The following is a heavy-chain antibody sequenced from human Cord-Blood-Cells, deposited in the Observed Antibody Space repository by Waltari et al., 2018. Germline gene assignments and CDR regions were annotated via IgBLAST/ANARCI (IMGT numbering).Heavy chain of an antibody. J-gene: IGHJ3*02. D-gene: IGHD7-27*01. CDR3: ARGLGIYAFDI. Sequence: QVQLQQWGAGLLKPSETLSLTCAVYGGSFSGYYWSGIRQPPGKGLEWIGEINHSGSTNDNPALKSRVTISVDTAKNQFSLKLSSVTAADTAVYYCARGLGIYAFDIWGQGTMVTVSS. CDR2: INHSGST. CDR1: GGSFSGYY. V-gene: IGHV4-34*01.